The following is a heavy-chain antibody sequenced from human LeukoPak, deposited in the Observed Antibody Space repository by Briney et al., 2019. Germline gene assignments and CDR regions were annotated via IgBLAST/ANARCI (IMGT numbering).Heavy chain of an antibody. J-gene: IGHJ4*02. D-gene: IGHD6-19*01. V-gene: IGHV3-23*01. CDR3: AKGGSGWYLGFDY. CDR2: ISGSGGST. CDR1: GFTFSSYA. Sequence: GGSLRLSCAASGFTFSSYAMSWVRQAPGKGLEWASAISGSGGSTYYADSVKGRFTISRDNSKNTLYLQMNSLRAEDTAVYYCAKGGSGWYLGFDYWGQGTLVTVSS.